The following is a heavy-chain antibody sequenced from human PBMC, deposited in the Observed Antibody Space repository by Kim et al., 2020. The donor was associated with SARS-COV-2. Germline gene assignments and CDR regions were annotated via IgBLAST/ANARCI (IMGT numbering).Heavy chain of an antibody. CDR3: ARDRYDILTGYYQSFDY. J-gene: IGHJ4*02. CDR1: GFTFSSYW. D-gene: IGHD3-9*01. Sequence: GGSLRLSCAASGFTFSSYWMHWVRQAPGKGLVWVSRINSDGSSTSYADSVKGRFTISRDNAKNTLYLQMNSLRAEDTAVYYCARDRYDILTGYYQSFDYWGQGTLVTVSS. CDR2: INSDGSST. V-gene: IGHV3-74*01.